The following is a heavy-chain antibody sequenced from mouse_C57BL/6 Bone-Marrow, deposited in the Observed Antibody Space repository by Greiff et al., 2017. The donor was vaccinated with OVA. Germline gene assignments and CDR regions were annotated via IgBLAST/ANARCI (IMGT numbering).Heavy chain of an antibody. J-gene: IGHJ2*01. CDR1: GFTFSDYY. Sequence: EVMLVESGGGLVQPGGSLKLSCAASGFTFSDYYMYWVRQTPEKRLEWVAYISNGGGSTYYPDTVKGRFTISRDNAKNTLYLQMSRLKSEDTAMYYCAREDSNYFDYWGQGTTLTVSS. CDR3: AREDSNYFDY. V-gene: IGHV5-12*01. CDR2: ISNGGGST. D-gene: IGHD2-5*01.